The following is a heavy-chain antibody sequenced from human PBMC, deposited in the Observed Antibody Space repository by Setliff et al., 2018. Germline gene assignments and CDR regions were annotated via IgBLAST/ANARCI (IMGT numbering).Heavy chain of an antibody. D-gene: IGHD3-10*01. CDR1: GGSISSYY. J-gene: IGHJ3*01. V-gene: IGHV4-4*08. CDR2: INSSGTT. CDR3: AREVGDVIISSDAFDF. Sequence: PSETLSLTCTVSGGSISSYYWSWIRQPPGKGLEWIGYINSSGTTYRNPSLESRVTMSRDTSKNQFSLDLRSVTAADTAVYFCAREVGDVIISSDAFDFWGQGTMVTVSS.